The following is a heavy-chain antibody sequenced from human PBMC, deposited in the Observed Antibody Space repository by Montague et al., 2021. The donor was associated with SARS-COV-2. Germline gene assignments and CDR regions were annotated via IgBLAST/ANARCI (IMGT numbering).Heavy chain of an antibody. V-gene: IGHV4-39*01. Sequence: SETLSLTCTVSGGSISSSSYYWGWIRQPPGKGLEWIGSMYCSGSTYYNPSLKSRVTISVDTSKNQFSLKLSSVTAADTAVYYCARFAILYYYDSKAAHATPDAFDIWGQGTMVTVSS. CDR2: MYCSGST. J-gene: IGHJ3*02. D-gene: IGHD3-22*01. CDR1: GGSISSSSYY. CDR3: ARFAILYYYDSKAAHATPDAFDI.